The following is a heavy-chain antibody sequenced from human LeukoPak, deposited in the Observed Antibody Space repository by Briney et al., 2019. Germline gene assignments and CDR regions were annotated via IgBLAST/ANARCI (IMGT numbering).Heavy chain of an antibody. V-gene: IGHV3-53*01. CDR2: IYSGGST. D-gene: IGHD2-2*02. CDR3: ASRGYCSSTSCYMYYYYMDV. J-gene: IGHJ6*03. Sequence: GGSLRLSCAASGFTVSSNYMSWVRQAPGKGLEWVSVIYSGGSTYYADSVKGRFTISRDNSKNTLYLQMNSLRAENTAVYYCASRGYCSSTSCYMYYYYMDVWGKGTTVTVSS. CDR1: GFTVSSNY.